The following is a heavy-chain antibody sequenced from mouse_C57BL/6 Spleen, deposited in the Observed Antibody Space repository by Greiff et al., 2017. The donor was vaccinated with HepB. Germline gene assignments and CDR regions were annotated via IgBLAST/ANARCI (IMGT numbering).Heavy chain of an antibody. D-gene: IGHD2-14*01. CDR3: AREGGIGAMDY. V-gene: IGHV1-26*01. CDR2: INPNNGGT. CDR1: GYTFTDYY. Sequence: VQLQQSGPELVKPGASVKISCKASGYTFTDYYMNWVKQSHGKSLEWIGDINPNNGGTSYNQKFKGKATLTVDKSSSTAYMELRSLTSEDSAVYYCAREGGIGAMDYWGQGTSVTVSS. J-gene: IGHJ4*01.